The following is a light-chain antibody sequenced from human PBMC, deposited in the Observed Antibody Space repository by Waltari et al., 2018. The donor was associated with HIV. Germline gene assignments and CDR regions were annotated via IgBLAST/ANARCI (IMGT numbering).Light chain of an antibody. CDR1: SSNIENDN. J-gene: IGLJ1*01. Sequence: QSVLTQPPSASGAPGQRVTISCSGSSSNIENDNVYWYQQFPGAAPKLLIYKDTQRPAGVPDRFTGSKSGTSASLAIGGLRSDDEADYYCVGCDSRLRGYVFGAGTKVTVL. CDR3: VGCDSRLRGYV. V-gene: IGLV1-47*01. CDR2: KDT.